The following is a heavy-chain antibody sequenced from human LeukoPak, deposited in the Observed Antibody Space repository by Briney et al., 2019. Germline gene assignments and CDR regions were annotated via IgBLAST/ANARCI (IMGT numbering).Heavy chain of an antibody. Sequence: SETLPLTCTVSGGSISSSSYYWGWIRQPPGKGLERIGSIYYSGSTYYNPSLKSRVTISVDTSKNQFSLKLSSVTAADTAVYYCARVPVAYCGGDCSSDYWGQGTLVTVSS. CDR2: IYYSGST. D-gene: IGHD2-21*02. CDR1: GGSISSSSYY. V-gene: IGHV4-39*01. CDR3: ARVPVAYCGGDCSSDY. J-gene: IGHJ4*02.